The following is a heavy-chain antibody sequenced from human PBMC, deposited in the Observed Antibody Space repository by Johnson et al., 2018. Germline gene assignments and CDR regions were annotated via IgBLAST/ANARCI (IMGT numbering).Heavy chain of an antibody. CDR1: GFTFSSYG. CDR2: ISYDGSNK. J-gene: IGHJ5*02. Sequence: VQLVETGGGVVQPGRSLRLSCAASGFTFSSYGMHWVRQAPGKGLEWVAVISYDGSNKYYADSVKGRFTISRDNSKNTLYLQMNSLRAEDTAVYYCAKRGYCSGGSCYSARTNWFDPWGQGTLVTVSS. CDR3: AKRGYCSGGSCYSARTNWFDP. V-gene: IGHV3-30*18. D-gene: IGHD2-15*01.